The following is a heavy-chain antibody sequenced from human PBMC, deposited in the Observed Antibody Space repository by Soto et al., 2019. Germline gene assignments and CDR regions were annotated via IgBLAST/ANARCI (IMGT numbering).Heavy chain of an antibody. V-gene: IGHV4-34*01. CDR3: ARVITIFGVVIIPSKSGFDP. CDR1: GGSFSGYY. J-gene: IGHJ5*02. CDR2: INHSGST. D-gene: IGHD3-3*01. Sequence: PSETLSLTCAVYGGSFSGYYWSWIRQPPGKGLEWIGEINHSGSTNYNPSLKSRVTISVDTSKNQFSLKLSSVTAADTAVYYCARVITIFGVVIIPSKSGFDPWGQGTLVTVSS.